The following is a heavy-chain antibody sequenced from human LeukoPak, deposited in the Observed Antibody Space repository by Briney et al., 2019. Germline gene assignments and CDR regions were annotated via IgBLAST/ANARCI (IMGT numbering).Heavy chain of an antibody. CDR1: GFTFSRYW. D-gene: IGHD1-14*01. Sequence: GGSLRLSCAASGFTFSRYWMHWIRQPPGKGLVWVSRINEDGSTTSYADSVKGRFTISRDNVKNTLYLQMNGLRAEDTAVYYCARGGLEPVDYWGQGTLVTVSS. CDR3: ARGGLEPVDY. CDR2: INEDGSTT. V-gene: IGHV3-74*01. J-gene: IGHJ4*02.